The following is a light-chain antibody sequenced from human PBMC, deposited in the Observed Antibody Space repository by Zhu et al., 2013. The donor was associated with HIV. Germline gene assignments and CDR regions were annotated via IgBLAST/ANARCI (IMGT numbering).Light chain of an antibody. Sequence: EIVMTQSPATLSVSPGERATLSCRASQSVSSNLAWYQQKPGQAPRLLIYGASTRATGIPARFSGRGSGTEFTLTISSLQSEDFAIYYCQQYNAWPTFGQGTKVEFK. CDR3: QQYNAWPT. CDR2: GAS. J-gene: IGKJ1*01. V-gene: IGKV3-15*01. CDR1: QSVSSN.